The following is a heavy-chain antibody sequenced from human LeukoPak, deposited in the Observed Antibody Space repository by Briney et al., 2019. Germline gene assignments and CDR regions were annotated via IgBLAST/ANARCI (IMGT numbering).Heavy chain of an antibody. Sequence: TSETLSLTCSFYGGSFSGYYWSWIRQPPGKGLEWIGYIYYSGSTNYNPSLKSRVTISVDTSKNQFSLKLSSVTAADTAVYYCARYYDFWSGPFDYWGQGTLVTVSS. CDR2: IYYSGST. J-gene: IGHJ4*02. D-gene: IGHD3-3*01. CDR1: GGSFSGYY. CDR3: ARYYDFWSGPFDY. V-gene: IGHV4-59*08.